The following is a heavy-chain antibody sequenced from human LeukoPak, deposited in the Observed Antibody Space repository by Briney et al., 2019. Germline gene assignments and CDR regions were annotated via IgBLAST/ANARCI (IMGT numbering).Heavy chain of an antibody. Sequence: GGSLRLSCAASGFTFSSYAMSWVRQAPGKGLEWVSAISGSGGSTYYADSVKGRFTISRDNSKNTLYLQMNSLRAEGTAVYYCAKGGRAHYYGSGSYYGYWGQGTLVTVSS. CDR3: AKGGRAHYYGSGSYYGY. CDR2: ISGSGGST. D-gene: IGHD3-10*01. J-gene: IGHJ4*02. CDR1: GFTFSSYA. V-gene: IGHV3-23*01.